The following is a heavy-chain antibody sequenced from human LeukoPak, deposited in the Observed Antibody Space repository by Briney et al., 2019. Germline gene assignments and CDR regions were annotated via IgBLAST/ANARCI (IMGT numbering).Heavy chain of an antibody. D-gene: IGHD2-2*01. J-gene: IGHJ4*02. CDR1: GGTFSSYA. CDR2: VIPIFGTA. Sequence: SVKVSCKASGGTFSSYAISWVRQAPGQGLEWMGGVIPIFGTANYAQKFQGRVTITADESTSTAYMELSSLRSEDTAVYYCARGVSKPKRYCSSTSCYVLWDYWGQGTLVTVSS. CDR3: ARGVSKPKRYCSSTSCYVLWDY. V-gene: IGHV1-69*01.